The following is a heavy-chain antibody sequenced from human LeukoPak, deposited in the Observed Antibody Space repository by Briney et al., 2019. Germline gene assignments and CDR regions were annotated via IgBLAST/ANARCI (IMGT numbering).Heavy chain of an antibody. J-gene: IGHJ4*02. V-gene: IGHV1-2*02. CDR1: GYTFTGYY. Sequence: ASVKVSCKASGYTFTGYYMHWVRQAPGQGLEWMGWINPNSGGTNYAQKFQGRATMTRDTSIGTAYMELSRLRSDDTAVYYCARDLKVIAAAETLRYWGQGTLVTVSS. CDR3: ARDLKVIAAAETLRY. CDR2: INPNSGGT. D-gene: IGHD6-13*01.